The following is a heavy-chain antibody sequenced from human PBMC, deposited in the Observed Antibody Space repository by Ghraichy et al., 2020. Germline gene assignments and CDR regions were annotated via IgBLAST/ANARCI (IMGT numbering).Heavy chain of an antibody. CDR2: ISGSGGST. J-gene: IGHJ6*02. CDR1: GFTFSSYA. V-gene: IGHV3-23*01. Sequence: LSLTCAASGFTFSSYAMSWVRQAPGKGLEWVSAISGSGGSTYYADSVKGRFTISRDNSKNTLYLQMNSLRAEDTAVYYCAKLVGWYPPNYYYGMDVWGQGTTVTVSS. CDR3: AKLVGWYPPNYYYGMDV. D-gene: IGHD6-19*01.